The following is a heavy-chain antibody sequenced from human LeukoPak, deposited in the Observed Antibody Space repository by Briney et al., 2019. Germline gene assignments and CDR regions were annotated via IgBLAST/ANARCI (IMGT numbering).Heavy chain of an antibody. CDR2: IIPIFGTS. D-gene: IGHD6-19*01. V-gene: IGHV1-69*01. J-gene: IGHJ4*02. CDR1: GGTFSSYA. CDR3: ARVIRIAVADGKYYFDY. Sequence: SVTVSCKASGGTFSSYAISWVRQAPGQGLEWIGGIIPIFGTSNYAQKFQGRVTITADESTNTAYMELSSLRSEDTAVYYCARVIRIAVADGKYYFDYWGQGTLVTVSS.